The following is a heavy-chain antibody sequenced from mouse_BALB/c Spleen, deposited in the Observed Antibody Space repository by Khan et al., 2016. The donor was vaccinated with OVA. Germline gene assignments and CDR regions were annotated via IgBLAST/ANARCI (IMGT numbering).Heavy chain of an antibody. J-gene: IGHJ4*01. CDR1: GYTFTSYW. V-gene: IGHV1-69*02. D-gene: IGHD1-1*01. CDR2: IDPSDSET. Sequence: QVRLQQSGAELVKPGAPVKLSCKASGYTFTSYWMNWVKQRPGRGLEWIGRIDPSDSETHYNQKFKDKATLTVDKSSSTAYIQLSSLTSEDSAVYYCARRGYYGSSSVYAMDYWGQGTSVTVSS. CDR3: ARRGYYGSSSVYAMDY.